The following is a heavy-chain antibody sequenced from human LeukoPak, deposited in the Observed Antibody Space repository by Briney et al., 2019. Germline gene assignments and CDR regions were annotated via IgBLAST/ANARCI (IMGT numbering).Heavy chain of an antibody. J-gene: IGHJ4*02. CDR2: INHSGST. CDR1: GGSFSGYY. V-gene: IGHV4-34*01. Sequence: SETLSLTCAVYGGSFSGYYWSWIRQPPGKGLEWIGEINHSGSTNYNPSLKSRVTISVDTSKNQFSLKLSSVTAADTAVYYCARGVKSTRIQLWLRAARHKYYFDYWGQGTLVTVSS. CDR3: ARGVKSTRIQLWLRAARHKYYFDY. D-gene: IGHD5-18*01.